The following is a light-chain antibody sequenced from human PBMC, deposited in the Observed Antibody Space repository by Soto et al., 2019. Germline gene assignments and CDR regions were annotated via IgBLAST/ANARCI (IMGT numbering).Light chain of an antibody. CDR3: QQYNSWPLT. CDR1: QSVTNSY. V-gene: IGKV3-20*01. Sequence: EIVLTQSPGTLSLSPGERATLSCRASQSVTNSYLAWYQQKPGQAPRLLIYGASTRATGIPDRFSGSGSGTDFTLTISSLQSEDFAVYYCQQYNSWPLTFGGGTKVEIK. CDR2: GAS. J-gene: IGKJ4*01.